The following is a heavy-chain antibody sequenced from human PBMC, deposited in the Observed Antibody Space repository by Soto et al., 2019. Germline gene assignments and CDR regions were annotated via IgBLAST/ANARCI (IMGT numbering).Heavy chain of an antibody. V-gene: IGHV1-18*01. J-gene: IGHJ4*02. D-gene: IGHD1-1*01. CDR3: ARGRYVEY. Sequence: QVHLVQSGAEVKKPGASVKVSCKGSGYAFTTYGITWVRQAPGQGLEWMGWISAHNGNTNYAQKHQGRVTVTRDTSTSTAYMELRSLRSDDTALYYCARGRYVEYWGQGALVTVSS. CDR1: GYAFTTYG. CDR2: ISAHNGNT.